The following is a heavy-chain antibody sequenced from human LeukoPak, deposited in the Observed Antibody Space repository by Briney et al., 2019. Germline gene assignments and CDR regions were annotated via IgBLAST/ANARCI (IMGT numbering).Heavy chain of an antibody. CDR3: ARGALRYFDWLFPVFDY. J-gene: IGHJ4*02. Sequence: ASVKVSCKASGYTFTSYDINWVRQATGQGLEWMGWMNPNSGNTGYAQKFQGRVTMTRNTSISTAYMELSSLRSEDTAVYYCARGALRYFDWLFPVFDYWGQGTLVTVSS. CDR1: GYTFTSYD. CDR2: MNPNSGNT. D-gene: IGHD3-9*01. V-gene: IGHV1-8*01.